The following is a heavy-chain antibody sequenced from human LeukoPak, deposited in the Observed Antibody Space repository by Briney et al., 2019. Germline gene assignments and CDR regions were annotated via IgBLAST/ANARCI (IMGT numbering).Heavy chain of an antibody. CDR1: GFTFSSYA. D-gene: IGHD5-18*01. V-gene: IGHV3-23*01. CDR2: ISGSGGST. CDR3: AKDLEDTDVGFDY. J-gene: IGHJ4*02. Sequence: PGGSLRLYCAASGFTFSSYAMSWGRQAPGEGLEWVSAISGSGGSTYYADSVKGRFTISRDNSKNTLYLQMNSLRAEDTAVYYCAKDLEDTDVGFDYWGQGTLVTVSS.